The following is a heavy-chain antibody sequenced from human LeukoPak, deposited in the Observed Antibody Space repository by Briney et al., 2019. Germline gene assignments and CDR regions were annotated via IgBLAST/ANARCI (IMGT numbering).Heavy chain of an antibody. CDR2: IHPGDSET. Sequence: PGESLKTSCKASGYRFTSYWIGWVRQMPGKGLECMGIIHPGDSETRYSPSFQGQVTISAVKSISTAYLQWSGLKASDTAMYYCARRLGATQPYFDFWGQGALVTVSS. J-gene: IGHJ4*02. CDR1: GYRFTSYW. D-gene: IGHD1-26*01. V-gene: IGHV5-51*01. CDR3: ARRLGATQPYFDF.